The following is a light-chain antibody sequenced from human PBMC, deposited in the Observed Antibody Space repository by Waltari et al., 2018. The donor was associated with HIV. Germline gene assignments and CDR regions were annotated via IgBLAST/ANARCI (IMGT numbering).Light chain of an antibody. V-gene: IGLV1-44*01. CDR2: RNN. Sequence: QSVLTQPPSASGTPGQRVTISCSGSSSNLGSNIVNWYQQLPGTAPKLLIYRNNQRPSGVPDRFSGSKSGTSASLAISGLQSEDDADYYCAAWDDSLNGAVFGGGTKLTVL. CDR1: SSNLGSNI. J-gene: IGLJ3*02. CDR3: AAWDDSLNGAV.